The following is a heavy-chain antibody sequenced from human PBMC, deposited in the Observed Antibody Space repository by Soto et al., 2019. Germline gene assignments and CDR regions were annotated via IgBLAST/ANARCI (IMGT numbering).Heavy chain of an antibody. CDR2: IYYSGST. Sequence: PSETLSLTCTVSGCSISSYYWSWIRQPPGKGLEWIGYIYYSGSTNYNPSLKSRVTISVDTSKNQFSLKLSSVTAADTAVYYCARTATYYYDSSGYYYPRDAYYFDYWGQGTLVTVSS. CDR3: ARTATYYYDSSGYYYPRDAYYFDY. D-gene: IGHD3-22*01. J-gene: IGHJ4*02. CDR1: GCSISSYY. V-gene: IGHV4-59*01.